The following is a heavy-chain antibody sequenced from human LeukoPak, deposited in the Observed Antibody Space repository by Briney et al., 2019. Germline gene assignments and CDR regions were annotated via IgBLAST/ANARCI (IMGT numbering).Heavy chain of an antibody. CDR2: ISYSGSTI. J-gene: IGHJ4*01. CDR1: GFTVSNNY. CDR3: ATYGSGSGTFFDS. Sequence: GGSLRLSCAASGFTVSNNYMSWVRQAPEKGLEWLSYISYSGSTIYYADSVKGRFTISRDNAKNSLYLQMNSLRAEDTALYYCATYGSGSGTFFDSWGQGTLVTVSS. D-gene: IGHD3-10*01. V-gene: IGHV3-11*04.